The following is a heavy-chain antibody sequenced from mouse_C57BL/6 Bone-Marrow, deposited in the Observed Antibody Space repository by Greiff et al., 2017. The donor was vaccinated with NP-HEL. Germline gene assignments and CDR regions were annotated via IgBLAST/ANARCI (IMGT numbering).Heavy chain of an antibody. CDR3: ARRGQLRLPFAY. J-gene: IGHJ3*01. D-gene: IGHD3-2*02. CDR1: GFTFSDYY. Sequence: EVHLVESGGGLVQPGGSLKLSCAASGFTFSDYYMYWVRQTPEKRLEWVAYTSNGGGSTYYPDTVKGRFTISRDNAKNTLYLQMSRLKSEDTAMYYCARRGQLRLPFAYWGQGTLVTVSA. V-gene: IGHV5-12*01. CDR2: TSNGGGST.